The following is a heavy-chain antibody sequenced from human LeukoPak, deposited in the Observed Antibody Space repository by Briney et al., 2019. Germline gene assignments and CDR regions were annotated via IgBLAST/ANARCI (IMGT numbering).Heavy chain of an antibody. CDR3: ARDRRYNWNDDFDY. D-gene: IGHD1-1*01. CDR1: GGSISSSSYY. Sequence: SETLSLTCTVSGGSISSSSYYWGWIRQPPGKGLEWIGSIYYSGSTYCNPSLKSRVTISVDTSKNQFSLKLSSVTAADTAVYYCARDRRYNWNDDFDYWGQGTLVTVSS. V-gene: IGHV4-39*02. J-gene: IGHJ4*02. CDR2: IYYSGST.